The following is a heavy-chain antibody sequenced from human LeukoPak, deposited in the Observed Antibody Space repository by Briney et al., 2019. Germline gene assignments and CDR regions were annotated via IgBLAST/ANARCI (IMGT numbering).Heavy chain of an antibody. CDR3: ARSGFTGYDFSVFY. V-gene: IGHV3-64*01. J-gene: IGHJ4*02. CDR2: ITDSGGGT. CDR1: GFTFSRSA. D-gene: IGHD5-12*01. Sequence: GGSLRLSCAASGFTFSRSAMHWVRQAPGKGLEFVSAITDSGGGTYYANSVKGRFTISRDNSKNTLYLQMGSLRAEDMAVYYCARSGFTGYDFSVFYWGQGTLVTVSS.